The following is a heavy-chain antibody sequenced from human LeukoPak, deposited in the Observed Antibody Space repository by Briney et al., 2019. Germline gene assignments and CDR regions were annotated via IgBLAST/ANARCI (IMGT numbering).Heavy chain of an antibody. D-gene: IGHD5-12*01. CDR3: ARDQYSMVATSFLDF. CDR1: GFTFSNYW. CDR2: IKQDGTEN. V-gene: IGHV3-7*03. J-gene: IGHJ4*02. Sequence: PGGSLRLSCAASGFTFSNYWMTWVRQAPWKGLEWVANIKQDGTENYYVDSVKGRFTISRDNAKNSLYLKMNTLRADDTAVYYCARDQYSMVATSFLDFWGRGTLVTVSP.